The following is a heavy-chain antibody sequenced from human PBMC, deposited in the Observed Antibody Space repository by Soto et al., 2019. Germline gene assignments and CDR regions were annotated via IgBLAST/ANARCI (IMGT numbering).Heavy chain of an antibody. CDR3: AREKRANGYFDY. J-gene: IGHJ4*02. D-gene: IGHD6-25*01. V-gene: IGHV3-7*01. CDR2: IKQAGSEK. CDR1: GFTFSAYW. Sequence: EVQLVESGGGLVQTGGSLRLSCAASGFTFSAYWMSWVRQAPGKGLEWVANIKQAGSEKYYVDSVNGRFIISRDDAKNSLFLQVNRLRDEDTAVHYCAREKRANGYFDYWGQGTLVTVSS.